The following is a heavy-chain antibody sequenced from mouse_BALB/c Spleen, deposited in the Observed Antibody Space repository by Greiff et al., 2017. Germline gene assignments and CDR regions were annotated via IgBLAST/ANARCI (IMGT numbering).Heavy chain of an antibody. CDR1: GYTFTSYV. D-gene: IGHD2-1*01. V-gene: IGHV1-14*01. J-gene: IGHJ4*01. CDR2: INPYNDGT. CDR3: ARVRAYGNYGVDY. Sequence: VQLKESGPELVKPGASVKMSCTASGYTFTSYVMHWVKQNPGQGLEWIGYINPYNDGTKYNDKFKGRATLTSDKSSSTAYMELSSLTSEDSAVYYCARVRAYGNYGVDYWGQGTSVTVSS.